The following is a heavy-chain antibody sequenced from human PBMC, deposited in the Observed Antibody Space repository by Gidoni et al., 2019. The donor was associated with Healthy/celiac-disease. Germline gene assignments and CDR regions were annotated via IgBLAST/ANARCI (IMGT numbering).Heavy chain of an antibody. CDR2: IKQDGSEK. CDR3: ARATIQLWLGY. Sequence: EVQLVESGGALVQPGGSLRLSCAAPGFTFSRYWMTWVRQAPGKGLEWVANIKQDGSEKYYVDSVKGRFTISRDNAKNSLYLQMNSLRAEDTAVYYCARATIQLWLGYWGQGTLVTVSS. J-gene: IGHJ4*02. CDR1: GFTFSRYW. V-gene: IGHV3-7*04. D-gene: IGHD5-18*01.